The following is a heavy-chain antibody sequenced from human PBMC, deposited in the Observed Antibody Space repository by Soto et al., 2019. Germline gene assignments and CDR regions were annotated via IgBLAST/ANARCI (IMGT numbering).Heavy chain of an antibody. D-gene: IGHD1-26*01. CDR1: GGTFSSYA. V-gene: IGHV1-69*06. J-gene: IGHJ4*02. Sequence: SVKVSCKASGGTFSSYAISWVRQAPGQGLEWMGGIIPIFGTANYAQKFQGRVTITADKSTSTAYMELSSLRSEDTAVYYCARGGIVGATTLFYFDYWGQGTLVTVSS. CDR3: ARGGIVGATTLFYFDY. CDR2: IIPIFGTA.